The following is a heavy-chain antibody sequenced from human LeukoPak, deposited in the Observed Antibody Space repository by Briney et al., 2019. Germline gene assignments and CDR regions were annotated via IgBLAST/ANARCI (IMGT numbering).Heavy chain of an antibody. V-gene: IGHV4-39*07. CDR3: WGLWGSSSWEQNWFDP. D-gene: IGHD6-6*01. CDR2: IYYSGST. Sequence: SETLSLTCTVSGGSISSSSYYWGWIRQPPGKGREWIGGIYYSGSTYYNPSLKSRVTISVDTSKNQFSLKLSSVTAADTAVYYCWGLWGSSSWEQNWFDPWGQGTLVTVSS. J-gene: IGHJ5*02. CDR1: GGSISSSSYY.